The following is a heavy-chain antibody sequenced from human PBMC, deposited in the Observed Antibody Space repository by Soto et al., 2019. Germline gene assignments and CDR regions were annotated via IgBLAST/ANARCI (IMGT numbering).Heavy chain of an antibody. V-gene: IGHV3-30*18. D-gene: IGHD3-10*01. J-gene: IGHJ4*02. Sequence: QVQLVESGGGVVQPGGSLRLSCAASAFSFSSYAMHWVRQAPGKGLEWVALISLDGGNTNYADFVEGRFTISRDNSKNTLILQMNRRRTEDTATYYCAKDMSGSVTYYTFDHWGRGALVTVSS. CDR3: AKDMSGSVTYYTFDH. CDR2: ISLDGGNT. CDR1: AFSFSSYA.